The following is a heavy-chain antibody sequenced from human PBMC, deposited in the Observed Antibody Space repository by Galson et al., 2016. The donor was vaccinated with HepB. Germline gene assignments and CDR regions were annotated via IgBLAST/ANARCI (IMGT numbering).Heavy chain of an antibody. D-gene: IGHD2-2*02. V-gene: IGHV3-23*01. CDR2: ST. Sequence: STFYADSVKGRFTISRDNSKNTLYLQMNSLRAEDTAVYYCAKAEGVPTAIFVYWGQGTLVTVSS. J-gene: IGHJ4*02. CDR3: AKAEGVPTAIFVY.